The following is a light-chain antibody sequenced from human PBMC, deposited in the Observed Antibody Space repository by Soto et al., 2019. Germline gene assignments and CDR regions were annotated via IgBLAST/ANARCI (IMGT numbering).Light chain of an antibody. CDR2: DAS. CDR3: QHYDSSPRT. Sequence: EIVLTQSPGTLSLSPGERATLSCRASQSVSSSYLAWYQQKPGQAPRLLIYDASSRATGIPDRFSGSGSGTDCTLTISRLEPEDFAVYYCQHYDSSPRTFGQGTKVEIK. CDR1: QSVSSSY. V-gene: IGKV3-20*01. J-gene: IGKJ1*01.